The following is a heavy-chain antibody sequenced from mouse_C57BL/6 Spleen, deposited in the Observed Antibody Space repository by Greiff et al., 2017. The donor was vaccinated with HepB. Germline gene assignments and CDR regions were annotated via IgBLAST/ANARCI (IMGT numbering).Heavy chain of an antibody. CDR2: IYPRNGDT. Sequence: EVQLKQSGTVLARPGASVKLSCKASGYTFTSYGIHWVEQRPGQGLEWFGGIYPRNGDTKYNQKFKGKATLTVVTSASTAYMELHSLTSEDSAVYYCTRREMRYVLEYWGKETSLTVS. CDR1: GYTFTSYG. J-gene: IGHJ4*01. V-gene: IGHV1-5*01. CDR3: TRREMRYVLEY.